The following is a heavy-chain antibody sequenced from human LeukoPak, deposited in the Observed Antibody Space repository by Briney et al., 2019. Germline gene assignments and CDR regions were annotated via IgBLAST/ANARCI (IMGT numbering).Heavy chain of an antibody. V-gene: IGHV5-51*01. D-gene: IGHD2-8*01. CDR3: ARRAETPNGVCCLFDY. Sequence: GESLQISCQGSGYSFTNYWIGWVRQVPGKGVEWMGVIYPGDSDIRYSPSFQGQVTISADKSISTAYVQWSSLKASDTAMYYCARRAETPNGVCCLFDYWGQGTLATVSS. J-gene: IGHJ4*02. CDR2: IYPGDSDI. CDR1: GYSFTNYW.